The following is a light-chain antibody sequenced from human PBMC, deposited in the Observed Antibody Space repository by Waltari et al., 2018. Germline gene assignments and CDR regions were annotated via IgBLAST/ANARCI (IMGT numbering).Light chain of an antibody. CDR2: WAS. V-gene: IGKV4-1*01. J-gene: IGKJ2*01. Sequence: DIVMTQSPDSLAVSLGERATINCKSSQSVLYSSNNKNYLGCYQQKPGQPPKLLLYWASTRESGVPDRFSGSGSGTDFTLTISSLQAEDVAVYYCQQYYSTPQTFGQGTKLEIK. CDR1: QSVLYSSNNKNY. CDR3: QQYYSTPQT.